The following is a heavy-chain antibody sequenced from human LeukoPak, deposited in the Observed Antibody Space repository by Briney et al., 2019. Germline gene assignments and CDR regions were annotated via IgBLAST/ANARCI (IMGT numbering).Heavy chain of an antibody. CDR2: ISYEVSNK. CDR3: AKTSNSGYDNSWFEP. Sequence: GGSLRLSCAVSGFTFSSYAMPWVPQAPGKGREWVAFISYEVSNKNYADSVTGRFTTSTDNSKNTLYLQMTSLRDEDTVVCYRAKTSNSGYDNSWFEPSGQGTLVTVSS. CDR1: GFTFSSYA. J-gene: IGHJ5*02. D-gene: IGHD5-12*01. V-gene: IGHV3-30*18.